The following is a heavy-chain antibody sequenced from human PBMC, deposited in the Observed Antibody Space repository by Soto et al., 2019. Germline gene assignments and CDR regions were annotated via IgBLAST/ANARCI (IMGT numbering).Heavy chain of an antibody. J-gene: IGHJ3*02. CDR1: GFTFSSYA. CDR3: AKDAKPTILVVTTPGAFDI. Sequence: PGGSLRLSCAASGFTFSSYAMSWVRQAPGKGLEWVSSTSGTGGSTYYADSVRGRFTISRDNSKNTLFLQMDSLRAEDTALYYCAKDAKPTILVVTTPGAFDIWGQGTMVTVSS. D-gene: IGHD3-22*01. CDR2: TSGTGGST. V-gene: IGHV3-23*01.